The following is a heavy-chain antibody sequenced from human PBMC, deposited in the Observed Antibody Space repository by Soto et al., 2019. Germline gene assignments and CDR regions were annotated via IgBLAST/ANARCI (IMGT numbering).Heavy chain of an antibody. V-gene: IGHV3-72*01. D-gene: IGHD1-1*01. CDR3: ARLRLGAATTRPLDY. CDR2: IRNKANRYTT. J-gene: IGHJ4*02. Sequence: EVQLVESGGGLVQPGGSLGLSCAASGFTFSGHYMDWVRQAPGKGLEWVGRIRNKANRYTTEYAASVKGRFTISRDDSKNSLYLQMNSLKTADTAVYYCARLRLGAATTRPLDYWGQGTLVTVSS. CDR1: GFTFSGHY.